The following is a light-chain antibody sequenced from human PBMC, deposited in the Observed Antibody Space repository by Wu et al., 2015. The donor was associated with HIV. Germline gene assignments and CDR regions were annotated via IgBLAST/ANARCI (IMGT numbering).Light chain of an antibody. V-gene: IGKV3-20*01. CDR2: GAS. CDR3: QQYGSA. Sequence: EIVFTQSPGTLSLSPGERATLSCRASQNIDSTYLAWYQQKPGQAPRRLIYGASIRATGIPDRFSGSGSGTDFTLTISRLEPEDFAVYYCQQYGSAFGQGTRLDIK. CDR1: QNIDSTY. J-gene: IGKJ5*01.